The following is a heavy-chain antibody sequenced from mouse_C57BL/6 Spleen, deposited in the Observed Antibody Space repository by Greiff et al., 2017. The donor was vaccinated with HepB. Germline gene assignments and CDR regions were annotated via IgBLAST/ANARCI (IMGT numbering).Heavy chain of an antibody. CDR2: INPNNGGT. CDR3: ARRGGSSDGWFAY. D-gene: IGHD1-1*01. Sequence: EVQLQQSGPELVKPGASVKISCKASGYTFTDYYMNWVKQSHGKSLEWIGDINPNNGGTSYNQTFKGKATLTVDKSSSTAYMELRSLASEESAVYYGARRGGSSDGWFAYWGQGTRVTVSA. CDR1: GYTFTDYY. V-gene: IGHV1-26*01. J-gene: IGHJ3*01.